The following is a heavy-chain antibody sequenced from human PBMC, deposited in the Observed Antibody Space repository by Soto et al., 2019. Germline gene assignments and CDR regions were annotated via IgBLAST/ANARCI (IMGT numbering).Heavy chain of an antibody. CDR3: AKAADEDGDHYWYFDL. CDR1: GFNFSNYA. D-gene: IGHD4-17*01. V-gene: IGHV3-23*01. J-gene: IGHJ2*01. Sequence: EVQLLESGGGLVQPGGSLRLSCTASGFNFSNYAMSWVRQAPGKGLEWVSGITDSGGSTNFADSVKGRFTISRDNSKNTLYLQMDSLRAEDAALYYWAKAADEDGDHYWYFDLWGRGTLVTVSS. CDR2: ITDSGGST.